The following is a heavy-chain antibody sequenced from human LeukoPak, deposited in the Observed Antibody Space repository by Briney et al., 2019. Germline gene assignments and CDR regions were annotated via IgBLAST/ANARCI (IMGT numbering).Heavy chain of an antibody. V-gene: IGHV4-34*01. CDR1: GGSFSGYY. D-gene: IGHD2/OR15-2a*01. Sequence: RPSETLSLTCAVYGGSFSGYYWSWIRQPPGKGLEWIGEINHSGSTNYNPSLKSRVTISVDTSKNQFSLGLSSVTATDTAIYFCARGRGGRLSASNWFDTWGQGILVTVSS. CDR2: INHSGST. J-gene: IGHJ5*02. CDR3: ARGRGGRLSASNWFDT.